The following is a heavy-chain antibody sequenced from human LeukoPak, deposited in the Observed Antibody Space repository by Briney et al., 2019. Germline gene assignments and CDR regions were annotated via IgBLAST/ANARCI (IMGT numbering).Heavy chain of an antibody. CDR2: ISWNSGSI. D-gene: IGHD2-2*02. CDR1: GFTFDDYA. CDR3: AKDMGGGYCSSTSCYNRGAFDI. V-gene: IGHV3-9*03. J-gene: IGHJ3*02. Sequence: PGGSLRLSCAASGFTFDDYAMHWVRQAPGKGLEWVSGISWNSGSIGYADSVKGRFTISRDNAKNSLYLQMNSLRAEDMALYYCAKDMGGGYCSSTSCYNRGAFDIWGQGTMVTVSS.